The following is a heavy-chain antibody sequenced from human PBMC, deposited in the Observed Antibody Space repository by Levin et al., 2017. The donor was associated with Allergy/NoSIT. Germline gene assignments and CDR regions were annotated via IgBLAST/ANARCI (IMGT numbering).Heavy chain of an antibody. CDR2: LRYSGDTT. CDR3: AKGLSSGSPYRAFDR. V-gene: IGHV3-23*01. J-gene: IGHJ3*02. CDR1: GFTFRSYT. Sequence: GGSLRLSCAASGFTFRSYTMTWVRQAPGRGLEWVSTLRYSGDTTHYADSVKGRFTISRDGSKDTLFLQMNSLRVEDTAVYYCAKGLSSGSPYRAFDRWGQGTMVTVSS. D-gene: IGHD1-26*01.